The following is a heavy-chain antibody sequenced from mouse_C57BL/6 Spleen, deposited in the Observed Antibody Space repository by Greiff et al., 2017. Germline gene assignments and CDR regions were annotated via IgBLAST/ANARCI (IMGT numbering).Heavy chain of an antibody. V-gene: IGHV1-12*01. CDR1: GYTFTSYN. J-gene: IGHJ4*01. Sequence: QVQLQQSGAELVRPGASVKMSCKASGYTFTSYNMHWVKQTPRQGLEWIGAIYPGNGDTSYNQKFKGKATLTVDKSSSTAYMQLSSLTSEDSAVYFCARSIYYYGSSRENYAMDYWGQGTSVTVSS. CDR2: IYPGNGDT. D-gene: IGHD1-1*01. CDR3: ARSIYYYGSSRENYAMDY.